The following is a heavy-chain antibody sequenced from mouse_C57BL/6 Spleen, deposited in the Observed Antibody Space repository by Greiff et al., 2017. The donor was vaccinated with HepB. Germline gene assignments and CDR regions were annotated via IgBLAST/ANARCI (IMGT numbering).Heavy chain of an antibody. J-gene: IGHJ4*01. V-gene: IGHV5-17*01. D-gene: IGHD1-1*01. Sequence: EVQVVESGGGLVKPGGSLKLSCAASGFTFSDYGMHWVRQAPEKGLEWVAYISSGSSTIYYADTVKGRFTSSRDNAKNTLFLQMTSLRSEDTAMYYCARHYYYGSDAMDYWGQGTSVTVSS. CDR1: GFTFSDYG. CDR3: ARHYYYGSDAMDY. CDR2: ISSGSSTI.